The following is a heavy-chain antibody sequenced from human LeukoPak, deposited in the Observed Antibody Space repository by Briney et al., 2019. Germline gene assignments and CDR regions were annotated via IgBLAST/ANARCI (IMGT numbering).Heavy chain of an antibody. V-gene: IGHV3-74*01. CDR1: GFTFSSYW. Sequence: GGSLRLSCAASGFTFSSYWMHWVRQAPGKGLVWVSRINTDGSGTYSADSVKGRFTISRDNAKNTLYLQMNSLRAEDTAVYYCARGISPGGAVPAVLDYWGQGTLVTVSS. CDR2: INTDGSGT. CDR3: ARGISPGGAVPAVLDY. D-gene: IGHD2-2*01. J-gene: IGHJ4*02.